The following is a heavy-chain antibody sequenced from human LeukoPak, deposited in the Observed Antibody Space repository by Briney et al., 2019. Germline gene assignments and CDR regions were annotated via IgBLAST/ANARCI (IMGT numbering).Heavy chain of an antibody. CDR3: ARVEVAAAGTWDYFDY. Sequence: GASVKVSCKASGYNFTDYFIHWLRQAPGQGLEWMGWISAYNGNTNYAQKLQGRVTMTTDTSTSTAYMELRSLRSDDTAVYYCARVEVAAAGTWDYFDYWGQGTLVTVSS. CDR2: ISAYNGNT. V-gene: IGHV1-18*04. J-gene: IGHJ4*02. CDR1: GYNFTDYF. D-gene: IGHD6-13*01.